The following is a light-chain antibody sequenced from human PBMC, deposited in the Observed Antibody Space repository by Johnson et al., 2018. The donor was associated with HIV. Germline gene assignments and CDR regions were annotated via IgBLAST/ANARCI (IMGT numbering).Light chain of an antibody. CDR1: KSNIGNNY. J-gene: IGLJ1*01. CDR3: GTWDSSLSGGV. Sequence: QSVLTQPPSVSAAPGQKVTISCSGTKSNIGNNYVSWYQQFPGTAPKLLIYENNKRSSGIPDRFSGSKSGTSATLGITGLQTGDEADYYCGTWDSSLSGGVFGSGTTVTVL. CDR2: ENN. V-gene: IGLV1-51*02.